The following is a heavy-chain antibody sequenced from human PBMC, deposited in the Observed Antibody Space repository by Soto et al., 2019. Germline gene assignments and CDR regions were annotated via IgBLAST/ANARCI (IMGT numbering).Heavy chain of an antibody. CDR3: AREGLYLNWAPDY. CDR2: IYSDGST. D-gene: IGHD7-27*01. Sequence: GGSLRLSCAASGFTVSSNYMAWIRQAPGQGLEWVSIIYSDGSTYYADSVKGRFTISRDNSKNTLYLQMNSLRAEDTAVYYCAREGLYLNWAPDYWGQGTLVTVSS. V-gene: IGHV3-53*01. J-gene: IGHJ4*02. CDR1: GFTVSSNY.